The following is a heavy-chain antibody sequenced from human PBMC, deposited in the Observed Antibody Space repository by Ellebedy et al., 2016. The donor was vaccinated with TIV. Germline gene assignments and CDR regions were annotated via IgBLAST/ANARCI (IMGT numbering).Heavy chain of an antibody. J-gene: IGHJ5*02. D-gene: IGHD6-19*01. CDR2: INPSGGST. V-gene: IGHV1-46*01. Sequence: AASVKVSCKASEDIFTSYYMHWARQAPGQGLEWMGKINPSGGSTSYAQKFQGRVMMTRDTSTSTVYMELSSLRSDDTAVYYCARDGGAVAAEGWFDPWGQGTLVTVSS. CDR3: ARDGGAVAAEGWFDP. CDR1: EDIFTSYY.